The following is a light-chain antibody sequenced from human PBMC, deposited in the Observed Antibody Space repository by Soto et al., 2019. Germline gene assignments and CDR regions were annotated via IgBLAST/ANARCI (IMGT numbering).Light chain of an antibody. CDR2: WAS. CDR1: QSVLYSSNNKNH. CDR3: QQYYDPPWT. J-gene: IGKJ1*01. Sequence: DIVMTQSPDSLAVSLGERATINCKSSQSVLYSSNNKNHLAWYQQKPGQPPKLLIYWASTRGSGVPDRFSGSGSVTDFTLTISSLQAEDVAVYYCQQYYDPPWTFGQGTNVEIK. V-gene: IGKV4-1*01.